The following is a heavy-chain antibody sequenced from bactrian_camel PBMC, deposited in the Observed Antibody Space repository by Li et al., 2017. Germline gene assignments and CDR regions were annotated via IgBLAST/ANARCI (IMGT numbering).Heavy chain of an antibody. CDR1: GYTYTSNC. D-gene: IGHD5*01. Sequence: QLVESGGGSVQAGGSLRLSCTASGYTYTSNCMAWFRQAPGTVREGVAGLYSGSGVANYAGSVKGRFTISLNNAKDTIYLQMNSLKPEDTAMYHCAAHFGLYYGLGYSNYWGQATQVTVS. CDR3: AAHFGLYYGLGYSNY. CDR2: LYSGSGVA. V-gene: IGHV3S40*01. J-gene: IGHJ4*01.